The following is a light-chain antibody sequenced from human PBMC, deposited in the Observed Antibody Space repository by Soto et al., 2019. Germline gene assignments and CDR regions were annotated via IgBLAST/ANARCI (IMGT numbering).Light chain of an antibody. Sequence: QSALTQPASESGSPGQWITISCMGTSSDVGGSKYVSWYQQHPGKAPKLMIYEVNNRPSGVSSRFSGSKSGNTASLTISGLQAEDETDYYCCSFTTSSTYVFGTGTKLTVL. CDR3: CSFTTSSTYV. CDR1: SSDVGGSKY. CDR2: EVN. V-gene: IGLV2-14*01. J-gene: IGLJ1*01.